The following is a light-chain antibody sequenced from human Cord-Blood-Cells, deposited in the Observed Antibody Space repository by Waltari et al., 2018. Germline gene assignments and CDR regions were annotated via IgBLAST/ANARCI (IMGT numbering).Light chain of an antibody. CDR1: SSDVGSYNL. V-gene: IGLV2-23*03. CDR3: CSYAGSSTFYVV. CDR2: EGS. J-gene: IGLJ2*01. Sequence: TGTSSDVGSYNLVSWYQQHPGKAPKLMIYEGSKRPSGVSNRFSGSKSGNTASLTISGLQAEDEADYYCCSYAGSSTFYVVFGGGTKLTVL.